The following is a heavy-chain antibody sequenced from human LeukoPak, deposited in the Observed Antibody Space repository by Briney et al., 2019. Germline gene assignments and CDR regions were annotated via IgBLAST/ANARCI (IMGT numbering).Heavy chain of an antibody. D-gene: IGHD3-16*02. J-gene: IGHJ4*02. Sequence: PGGSLRLSCAASGFTFSDHYMDWVRQAPGKGLEWVANIKKDGSEKYFVDSVKGRFTISRDNAKNSLFLQMNSLRAEDTAVYYCARVSISYDYVWGSYRPHYYFDYWGQGTLVTVSS. CDR1: GFTFSDHY. CDR3: ARVSISYDYVWGSYRPHYYFDY. V-gene: IGHV3-7*01. CDR2: IKKDGSEK.